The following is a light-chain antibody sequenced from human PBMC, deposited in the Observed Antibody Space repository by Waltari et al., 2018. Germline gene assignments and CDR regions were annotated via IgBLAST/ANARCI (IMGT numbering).Light chain of an antibody. CDR3: QQRSNLWT. J-gene: IGKJ1*01. V-gene: IGKV3-11*01. CDR2: DES. Sequence: ETVLTQSPATLSLSPGERATLSCRASQSISSHLAWHQQKPGQPPRLLIYDESKRATGIPARFSCSGSGTDFTLTISSLEPEDFAVYYCQQRSNLWTFGQGTKVEIK. CDR1: QSISSH.